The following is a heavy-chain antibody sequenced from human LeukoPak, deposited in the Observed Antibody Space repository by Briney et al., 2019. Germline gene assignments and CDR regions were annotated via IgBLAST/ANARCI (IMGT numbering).Heavy chain of an antibody. D-gene: IGHD1-26*01. CDR3: ARGGIVGATNWFDP. CDR2: IIPIFGTA. J-gene: IGHJ5*02. CDR1: GGTFSRYA. V-gene: IGHV1-69*01. Sequence: SVKVSCKASGGTFSRYAMSWVRQAPGQGLEWMGGIIPIFGTASFAQKFQGRVTITADESTGTAYMELSSLRSEDTAVYYCARGGIVGATNWFDPWGQGTLVTVSS.